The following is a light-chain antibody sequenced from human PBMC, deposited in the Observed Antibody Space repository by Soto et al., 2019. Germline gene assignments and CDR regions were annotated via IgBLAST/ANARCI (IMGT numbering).Light chain of an antibody. CDR3: QSYANPLGVV. CDR1: SSNIGAGYD. V-gene: IGLV1-40*01. Sequence: QSVLTQPPSVSGAPGQRVTISCTGSSSNIGAGYDVHWYQQLPGTAPKLLISGNTNRPSGVPDRFSGSKSGTSASLAITGLQAEDEADYYCQSYANPLGVVFGGGTKLTVL. CDR2: GNT. J-gene: IGLJ2*01.